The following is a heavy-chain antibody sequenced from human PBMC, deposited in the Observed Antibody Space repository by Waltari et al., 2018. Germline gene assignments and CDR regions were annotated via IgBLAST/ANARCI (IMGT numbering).Heavy chain of an antibody. Sequence: QVQLVQSGAEVKTHGAPVKVCCQACGYTFTDDHIHGVRQGPGQGVEWMGLVNPDSGGTNYAQNFQGRVTMTRGTSITTVYMELSSLKYEDTAIYYCARGGGVTVPGFDFWGQGNLVTVSS. D-gene: IGHD6-19*01. V-gene: IGHV1-2*02. J-gene: IGHJ4*02. CDR1: GYTFTDDH. CDR2: VNPDSGGT. CDR3: ARGGGVTVPGFDF.